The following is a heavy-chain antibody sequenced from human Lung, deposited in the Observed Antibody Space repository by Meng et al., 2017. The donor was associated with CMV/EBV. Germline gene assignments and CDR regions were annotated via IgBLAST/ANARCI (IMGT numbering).Heavy chain of an antibody. CDR3: AGGLYDFWSGYYYYGMDV. CDR1: GYTFTGYY. Sequence: ASVKVSXKASGYTFTGYYMHWVRQAPGQGLEWMGWINPNSGGTNYAQKFQGRVTMTRDTSISTAYMELSRLRSDDTAVYYCAGGLYDFWSGYYYYGMDVWGQRTTVTVSS. J-gene: IGHJ6*02. V-gene: IGHV1-2*02. D-gene: IGHD3-3*01. CDR2: INPNSGGT.